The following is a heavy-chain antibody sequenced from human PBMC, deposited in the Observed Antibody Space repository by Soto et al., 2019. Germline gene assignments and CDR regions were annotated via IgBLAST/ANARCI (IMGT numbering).Heavy chain of an antibody. D-gene: IGHD3-3*01. CDR1: GGTFSSYA. Sequence: QVQLVQSGAEVKKPGSSVKVSCKASGGTFSSYAISWVRQAPGQGLEWMGGIIPIFGTANYAQKFQGRVTITADESTSTAYMEVSSLSSEDTAVYYCARSPTYYYFWSGAITTWFDPLGQGTLVTVSS. V-gene: IGHV1-69*12. J-gene: IGHJ5*02. CDR3: ARSPTYYYFWSGAITTWFDP. CDR2: IIPIFGTA.